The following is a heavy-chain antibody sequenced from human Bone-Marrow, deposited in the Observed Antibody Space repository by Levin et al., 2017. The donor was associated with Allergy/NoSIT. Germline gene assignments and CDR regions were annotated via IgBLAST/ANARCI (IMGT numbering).Heavy chain of an antibody. CDR2: INHSGST. D-gene: IGHD2-21*02. Sequence: SQTLSLTCAVYGGSFSGYHWSWIRQPPGKGLEWIGEINHSGSTNYNPSLKSRVTISVDTSKNQFSLKLSSVTAADTAVYYCARLAYCGGDCYFGGSWFDPWGQGTLVTVSS. V-gene: IGHV4-34*01. J-gene: IGHJ5*02. CDR3: ARLAYCGGDCYFGGSWFDP. CDR1: GGSFSGYH.